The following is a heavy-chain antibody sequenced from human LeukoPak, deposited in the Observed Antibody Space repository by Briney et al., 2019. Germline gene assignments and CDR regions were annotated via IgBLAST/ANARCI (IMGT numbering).Heavy chain of an antibody. Sequence: ASVKVSCKASGYTFTGYYMHWVRQAPGQGLEWMGIINPSGGSTSYAQRFQGRVTMTRDTSTSTVYMELSSLRSEDTAVYYCAREIGPIQLHLWGSAFDYWGQGTLVTVSS. V-gene: IGHV1-46*01. CDR1: GYTFTGYY. CDR3: AREIGPIQLHLWGSAFDY. D-gene: IGHD5-18*01. J-gene: IGHJ4*02. CDR2: INPSGGST.